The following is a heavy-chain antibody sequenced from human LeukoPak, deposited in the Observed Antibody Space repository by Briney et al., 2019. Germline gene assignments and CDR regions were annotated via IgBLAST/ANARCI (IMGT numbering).Heavy chain of an antibody. J-gene: IGHJ5*02. CDR1: GFIFNNYG. CDR2: INDGGGT. CDR3: AKGGSGYFADL. D-gene: IGHD3-22*01. Sequence: GGSLRLSCAASGFIFNNYGLIWVRQAPGKGLQWASAINDGGGTTYADFVKGRFTISRDNSKNTLFLQMSSLRAEDTALYYCAKGGSGYFADLWGQGTLVTVSS. V-gene: IGHV3-23*01.